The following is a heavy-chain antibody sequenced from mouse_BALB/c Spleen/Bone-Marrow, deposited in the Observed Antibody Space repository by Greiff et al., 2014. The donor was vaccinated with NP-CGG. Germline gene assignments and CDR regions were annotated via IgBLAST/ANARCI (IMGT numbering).Heavy chain of an antibody. D-gene: IGHD1-2*01. CDR1: GYTFTDYN. J-gene: IGHJ2*01. CDR2: IYPHNGGN. CDR3: ARSRGTTATTYYFDY. Sequence: VKLVESGPELVKPGASVGISCKASGYTFTDYNMHWVKQSHGKSLEWIVYIYPHNGGNGYNQKFKNKATLTVDSSSSTAYMELRSLTSEDSAVYYCARSRGTTATTYYFDYWGQGTTLTVSS. V-gene: IGHV1S29*02.